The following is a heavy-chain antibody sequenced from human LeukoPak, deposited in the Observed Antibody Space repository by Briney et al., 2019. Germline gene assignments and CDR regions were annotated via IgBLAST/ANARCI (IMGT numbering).Heavy chain of an antibody. V-gene: IGHV1-18*01. CDR3: AKDRTEIWFGEFHY. Sequence: ASVKVSCKASGYTSTSYGISWVRQAPGQGLEWMGWISAYNGSTNYAQKLQGRVTMTTDTSTSTAYMELRSLRAEDTAVYYCAKDRTEIWFGEFHYWGQGTLVSVSS. J-gene: IGHJ4*02. CDR1: GYTSTSYG. D-gene: IGHD3-10*01. CDR2: ISAYNGST.